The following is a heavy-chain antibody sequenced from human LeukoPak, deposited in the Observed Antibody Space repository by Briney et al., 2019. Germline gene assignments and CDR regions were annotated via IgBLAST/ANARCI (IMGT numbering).Heavy chain of an antibody. CDR2: IGISSGNT. D-gene: IGHD5-24*01. CDR1: GFTFSAYS. V-gene: IGHV3-48*01. CDR3: ARDYKYAFDN. J-gene: IGHJ4*02. Sequence: GGSLRLSCAASGFTFSAYSLNWVRQAPGKGLEWISYIGISSGNTKYADSVKGRFTISGDKAKNSLYLQMNSLRVEDTAVYYCARDYKYAFDNWGQGTLVTVSS.